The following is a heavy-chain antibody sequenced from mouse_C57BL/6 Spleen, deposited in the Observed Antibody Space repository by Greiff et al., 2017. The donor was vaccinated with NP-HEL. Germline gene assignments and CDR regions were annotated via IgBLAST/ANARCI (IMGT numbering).Heavy chain of an antibody. CDR2: INPSNGGT. D-gene: IGHD1-3*01. V-gene: IGHV1-53*01. CDR3: ARSCYNFFAYFDY. Sequence: QVQLQQPGTELVKPGASVKLSCKASGYTFTSYWMHWVKQRPGQGLEWIGNINPSNGGTNYNEKFKSKATLTVDQSSSTAYMQLSSLTSEDSAVYYCARSCYNFFAYFDYWGQGTTLTVSS. CDR1: GYTFTSYW. J-gene: IGHJ2*01.